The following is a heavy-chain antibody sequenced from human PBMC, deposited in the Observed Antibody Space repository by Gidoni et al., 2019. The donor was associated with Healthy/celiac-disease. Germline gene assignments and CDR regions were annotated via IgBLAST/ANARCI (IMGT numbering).Heavy chain of an antibody. Sequence: QVQLQESGPGLVKPSQTLSLTCTVSGCSISSGDYYWSWIRQPPGKGLEWIGYIYYSGSTYYNPSLKSRVTISVDTSKNQFSLKLSSVTAADTAVYYCARGGAYYYGSGKVSWFDPWGQGTLVTVSS. CDR3: ARGGAYYYGSGKVSWFDP. CDR1: GCSISSGDYY. CDR2: IYYSGST. J-gene: IGHJ5*02. V-gene: IGHV4-30-4*01. D-gene: IGHD3-10*01.